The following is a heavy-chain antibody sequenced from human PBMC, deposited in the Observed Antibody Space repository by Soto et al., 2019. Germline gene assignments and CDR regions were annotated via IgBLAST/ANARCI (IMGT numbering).Heavy chain of an antibody. CDR2: IIPIFGTA. CDR3: ARGIAVQYCYGMDA. D-gene: IGHD6-19*01. Sequence: QVQLVQSGAEVKKPRSSVKVSCKASGGTFSRYGISWVRQAPGQGPEWMGGIIPIFGTANYAQKFQGRVTITADESTSTAYMELSSLRTEDTAVYYCARGIAVQYCYGMDAWGQGTMVTVSS. CDR1: GGTFSRYG. V-gene: IGHV1-69*12. J-gene: IGHJ6*02.